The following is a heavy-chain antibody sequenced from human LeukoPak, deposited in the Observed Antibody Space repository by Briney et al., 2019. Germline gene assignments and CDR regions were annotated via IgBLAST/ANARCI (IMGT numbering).Heavy chain of an antibody. CDR2: IYYSGGT. Sequence: SETLSLTCTVSGGSISSSSYYWGWIRQPPGKGLEWIGSIYYSGGTYYNPSPKSRVTISVDTSKNQFSLKLSSVTAADTAVYYCARLSLLWFGEPQDYWGQGTLVTVSS. D-gene: IGHD3-10*01. CDR1: GGSISSSSYY. V-gene: IGHV4-39*01. CDR3: ARLSLLWFGEPQDY. J-gene: IGHJ4*02.